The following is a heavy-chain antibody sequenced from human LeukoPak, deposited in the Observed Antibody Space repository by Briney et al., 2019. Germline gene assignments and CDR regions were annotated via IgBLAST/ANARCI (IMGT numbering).Heavy chain of an antibody. Sequence: SETLSLTCTVSGGSISSYYWSWIRQPAGKGLEWIGRIYTSGSTNYNPSLKSRVTMSVDTSKNQFSLKLSSVTAADTAVYYCATLTGSTARVWFDPWGQGTLVTVSS. CDR1: GGSISSYY. D-gene: IGHD1/OR15-1a*01. V-gene: IGHV4-4*07. J-gene: IGHJ5*02. CDR3: ATLTGSTARVWFDP. CDR2: IYTSGST.